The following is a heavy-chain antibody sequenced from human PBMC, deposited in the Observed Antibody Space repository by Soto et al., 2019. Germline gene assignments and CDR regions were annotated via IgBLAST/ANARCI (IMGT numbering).Heavy chain of an antibody. D-gene: IGHD3-3*01. CDR3: ARELYYDFWSGYYPDHPDYYYYYGMDV. V-gene: IGHV3-30-3*01. J-gene: IGHJ6*02. Sequence: PGGSLRLSCAASGFTFSSYAMHWVRQAPGKGLEWVAVISYDGSNKYYADSVKGRFTISRDNSKNTLYLQMNSLRAEDTAVYYCARELYYDFWSGYYPDHPDYYYYYGMDVWGQGTTVTVSS. CDR2: ISYDGSNK. CDR1: GFTFSSYA.